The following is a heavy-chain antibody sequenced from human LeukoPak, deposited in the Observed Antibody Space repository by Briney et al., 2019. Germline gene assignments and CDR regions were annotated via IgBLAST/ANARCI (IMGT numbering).Heavy chain of an antibody. CDR1: GFTFSGSA. CDR2: IRSKANSYAT. V-gene: IGHV3-73*01. Sequence: GGSLRLSCAASGFTFSGSAMHWVGQAAGKGLEWVGRIRSKANSYATAYAASGKGRFTISRDDSKNTAYLQMNSLKTEDTAVYYCTRPVVTDTFDIWGQGTMVTVSS. CDR3: TRPVVTDTFDI. J-gene: IGHJ3*02. D-gene: IGHD2-21*02.